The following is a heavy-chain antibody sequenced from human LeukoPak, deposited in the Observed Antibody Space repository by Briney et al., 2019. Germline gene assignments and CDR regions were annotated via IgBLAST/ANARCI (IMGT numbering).Heavy chain of an antibody. J-gene: IGHJ5*02. V-gene: IGHV3-33*08. D-gene: IGHD6-13*01. CDR3: ARDCDTNSRYSWFDP. CDR1: GFTFSSYS. Sequence: GGSLRLSCAASGFTFSSYSMNWVRQAPGKGLEWVAVIWSDGIKTYYGDSVKGRFTISRDTSRDTVYLQMNSLRAEDTAVYYCARDCDTNSRYSWFDPWGQGTQVTVPS. CDR2: IWSDGIKT.